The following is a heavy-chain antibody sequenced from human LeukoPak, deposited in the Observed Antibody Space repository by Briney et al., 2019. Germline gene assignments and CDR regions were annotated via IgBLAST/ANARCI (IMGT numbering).Heavy chain of an antibody. CDR3: ARDWWELDY. CDR1: GFTFSDYY. J-gene: IGHJ4*02. V-gene: IGHV3-7*01. CDR2: IKQDGSEK. Sequence: GGSLRLSXAASGFTFSDYYMSWFRQAPGKGLEWVANIKQDGSEKYYVDSVKGRFTISRDNAKNSLYLQMNSLRAEDTAVYYCARDWWELDYWGQGTLVTVSS. D-gene: IGHD1-26*01.